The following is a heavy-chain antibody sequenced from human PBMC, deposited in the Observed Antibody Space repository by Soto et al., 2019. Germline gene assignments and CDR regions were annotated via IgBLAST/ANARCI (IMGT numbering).Heavy chain of an antibody. V-gene: IGHV3-23*01. Sequence: GWSLRLACASSGFTFISYAMTWVRQAPGKGLEWVSAISGSGGSTYYADSVQGRFTISRDNSKNTLYLQMHSLRAEDTALYYCAKNYDFWSGYHYGMDVWGQGTTVTVSS. CDR1: GFTFISYA. J-gene: IGHJ6*02. CDR3: AKNYDFWSGYHYGMDV. D-gene: IGHD3-3*01. CDR2: ISGSGGST.